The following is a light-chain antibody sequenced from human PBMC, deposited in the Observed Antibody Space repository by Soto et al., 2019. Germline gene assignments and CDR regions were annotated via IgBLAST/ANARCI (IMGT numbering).Light chain of an antibody. CDR3: QSYDSSLSGPHWV. V-gene: IGLV1-40*01. J-gene: IGLJ3*02. CDR1: SSNIGAGYD. Sequence: QSALTQPPSVSGAPGQRVTISCTGSSSNIGAGYDVHWYQQLPGTAPKLLIYGNSNRPSGVPDRFSGSKSGTSASLAITGLQAEDEADYYCQSYDSSLSGPHWVFGGGTKLTVL. CDR2: GNS.